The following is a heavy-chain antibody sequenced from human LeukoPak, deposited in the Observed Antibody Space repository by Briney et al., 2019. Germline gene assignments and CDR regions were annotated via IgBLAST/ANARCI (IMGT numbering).Heavy chain of an antibody. V-gene: IGHV3-23*01. J-gene: IGHJ4*02. CDR3: ANREGGYTYDPFDY. CDR2: ISASGGST. CDR1: GFTLSSYA. D-gene: IGHD5-18*01. Sequence: PGGSLRLSCAASGFTLSSYAMSWVRQAPGKGLEWVSSISASGGSTNYADSVKGRFTISRDNSKNTVYLQMNSLRAEDTAVYYCANREGGYTYDPFDYWGQGTLVTVSS.